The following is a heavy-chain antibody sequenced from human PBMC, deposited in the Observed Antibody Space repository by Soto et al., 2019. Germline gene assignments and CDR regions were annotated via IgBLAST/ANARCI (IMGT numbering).Heavy chain of an antibody. D-gene: IGHD2-2*01. J-gene: IGHJ3*02. V-gene: IGHV1-2*02. CDR3: ARGDVVVPAADAFDI. Sequence: ASVQVSCKASGYTFTGYYMHWVRQAPGQGLEWMGWIKPNSGGTNYAQKFQGRVTMTRDPSISTAYMELSRLRSDDTAVYYCARGDVVVPAADAFDIWGQGTMVTVSS. CDR2: IKPNSGGT. CDR1: GYTFTGYY.